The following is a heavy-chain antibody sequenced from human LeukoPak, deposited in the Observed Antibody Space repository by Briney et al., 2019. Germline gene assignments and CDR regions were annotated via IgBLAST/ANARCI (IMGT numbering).Heavy chain of an antibody. CDR3: ARSSYYYYYMDV. J-gene: IGHJ6*03. V-gene: IGHV3-15*01. CDR2: IKSKTDGGTT. CDR1: GFTFSSAW. Sequence: GGSLRLSCAASGFTFSSAWMSWVRQAPGKGLEWVGRIKSKTDGGTTDYVAPVKGRFTISRDDSKNTLYLQMNSLKTEDTAVYYCARSSYYYYYMDVWGKGTTVTVSS.